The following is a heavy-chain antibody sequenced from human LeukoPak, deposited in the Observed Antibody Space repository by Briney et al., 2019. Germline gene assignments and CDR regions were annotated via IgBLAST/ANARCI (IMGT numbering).Heavy chain of an antibody. CDR2: IYISGYT. CDR1: GDSISSSY. J-gene: IGHJ4*02. D-gene: IGHD2-15*01. Sequence: SETLSLTCTVSGDSISSSYWSWIRQPAGKGLEWIGRIYISGYTNYNPSLKSRVTMSVDTSKNQFSLNVRSVTAADTAVYYCARDCSGGSRYEGVLDNWGQGTLVTVSS. CDR3: ARDCSGGSRYEGVLDN. V-gene: IGHV4-4*07.